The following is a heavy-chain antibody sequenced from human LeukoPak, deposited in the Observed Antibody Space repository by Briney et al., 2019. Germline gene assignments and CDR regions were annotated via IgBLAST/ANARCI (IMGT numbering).Heavy chain of an antibody. CDR1: GLTVSSSY. D-gene: IGHD3-22*01. Sequence: GGSLRLSCAASGLTVSSSYMSWVRQAPVKGLEWVSTIPGSGGSTHYADSVKGRFTISRDNSKNTLFLQMNSLRAEDTAVYYCAKGRGSNYYDSREFDPWGQGTLVTVSS. CDR2: IPGSGGST. CDR3: AKGRGSNYYDSREFDP. J-gene: IGHJ5*02. V-gene: IGHV3-23*01.